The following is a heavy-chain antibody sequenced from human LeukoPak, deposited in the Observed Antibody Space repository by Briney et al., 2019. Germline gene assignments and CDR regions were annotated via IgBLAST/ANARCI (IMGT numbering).Heavy chain of an antibody. Sequence: ASVKVSCKASGYTFTNYGISWVRQAPGQGLEWMGGIIPIFGTANYAQKFQGRVTITADESTSTAYMELSSLRSEDTAVYYCARVGERSSSSWLFDYWGQGTLVTVSS. J-gene: IGHJ4*02. CDR2: IIPIFGTA. CDR1: GYTFTNYG. V-gene: IGHV1-69*13. D-gene: IGHD6-13*01. CDR3: ARVGERSSSSWLFDY.